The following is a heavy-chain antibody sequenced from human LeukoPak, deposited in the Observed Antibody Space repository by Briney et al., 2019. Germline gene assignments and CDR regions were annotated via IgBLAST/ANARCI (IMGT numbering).Heavy chain of an antibody. Sequence: NSSGTLSLTCAVYGGSFSGYYWSWIRQPPGKGLEWIGEINHSGSTNYNPSLKSRVTISVDTSKNQFSLKLSSVTAAGTAVYYCARITMVRGVIRYYFDYWGQGTLVTVSS. CDR2: INHSGST. CDR1: GGSFSGYY. J-gene: IGHJ4*02. CDR3: ARITMVRGVIRYYFDY. V-gene: IGHV4-34*01. D-gene: IGHD3-10*01.